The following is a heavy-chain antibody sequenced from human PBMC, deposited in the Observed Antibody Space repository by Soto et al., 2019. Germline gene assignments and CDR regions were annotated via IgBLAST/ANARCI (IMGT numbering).Heavy chain of an antibody. V-gene: IGHV1-3*01. CDR2: INAGNGNT. Sequence: ASVQVSCKASGSTFTSYAMHWVRQAPGQRLEWMGWINAGNGNTKYSQKFQGRVTITRDTSASTAYMELSSLRSEDTAVYYCARTIEVRFLEWSRIYGMDVWGQGTTVTVSS. CDR1: GSTFTSYA. J-gene: IGHJ6*02. CDR3: ARTIEVRFLEWSRIYGMDV. D-gene: IGHD3-3*01.